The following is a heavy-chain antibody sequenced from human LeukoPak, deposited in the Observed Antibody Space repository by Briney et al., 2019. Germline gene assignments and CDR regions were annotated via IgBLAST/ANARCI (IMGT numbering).Heavy chain of an antibody. D-gene: IGHD3-10*01. CDR1: GGSFSGYY. J-gene: IGHJ5*02. CDR3: ARRTLLWSGELFGRNWFDP. Sequence: SETLSLTCAVYGGSFSGYYWSWIRQPPGKGLEWIGEINHSGSTNYNPSLKSRVTISVDTSKNQFSLKLSSVTAADTAVYYCARRTLLWSGELFGRNWFDPWGQGTLVTVSS. V-gene: IGHV4-34*01. CDR2: INHSGST.